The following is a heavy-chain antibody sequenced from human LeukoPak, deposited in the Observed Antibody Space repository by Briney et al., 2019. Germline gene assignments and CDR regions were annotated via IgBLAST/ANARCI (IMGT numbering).Heavy chain of an antibody. CDR1: GGSFSGYY. D-gene: IGHD2-2*01. J-gene: IGHJ5*02. CDR2: INHSGRT. V-gene: IGHV4-34*01. CDR3: AINKGGYCSSTSCHGRRNSFDP. Sequence: KPSETLSLTCAVYGGSFSGYYWSGVSQPPGKGGEWGGEINHSGRTNYNTSLKRRVNISLDTSKTPFSLKLSSVTAADTAVYNCAINKGGYCSSTSCHGRRNSFDPWGQGTLVTVSS.